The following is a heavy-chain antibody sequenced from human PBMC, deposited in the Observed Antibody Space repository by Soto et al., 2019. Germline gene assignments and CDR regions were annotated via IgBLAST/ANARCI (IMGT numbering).Heavy chain of an antibody. D-gene: IGHD1-26*01. CDR1: GFIFSNDG. J-gene: IGHJ6*02. CDR2: ISYDGSNK. Sequence: HPGGSLRLSCAASGFIFSNDGMHWVRQAPGKGLEWVGVISYDGSNKYHADSVKGRFTISRDNSKNTLYLQMNILRAEDMAVYYCAKVGFSGSSTSYSYYGMDVWGQGTTVTVSS. CDR3: AKVGFSGSSTSYSYYGMDV. V-gene: IGHV3-30*18.